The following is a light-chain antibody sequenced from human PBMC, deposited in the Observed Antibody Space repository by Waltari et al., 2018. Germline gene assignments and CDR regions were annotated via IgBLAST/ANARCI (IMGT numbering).Light chain of an antibody. J-gene: IGLJ3*02. CDR2: DVN. V-gene: IGLV2-14*03. CDR3: SSFTTSSTWV. CDR1: SSNIGSQSY. Sequence: QSALTQPASVSGSPGQSITISCTGSSSNIGSQSYFSWYQQHAGKAPTLLISDVNQRPSGISSRFSGSKSGNTASLTISGLQAEDEADYYCSSFTTSSTWVFGGGTQLTVL.